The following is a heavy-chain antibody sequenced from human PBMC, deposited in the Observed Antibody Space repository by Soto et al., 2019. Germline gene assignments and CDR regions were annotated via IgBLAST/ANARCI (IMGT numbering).Heavy chain of an antibody. J-gene: IGHJ4*02. D-gene: IGHD5-18*01. CDR1: GGSFCGYY. Sequence: SETLSLTCAVYGGSFCGYYWSWIRQPPGKGLEWIGEINHSGSTNYNPSLKSRVTISVDTSKNQFSLKLSSVTAADTAVYYCGRILGGYSYGGKAQTFDYWGQGTLVTVSS. CDR2: INHSGST. V-gene: IGHV4-34*01. CDR3: GRILGGYSYGGKAQTFDY.